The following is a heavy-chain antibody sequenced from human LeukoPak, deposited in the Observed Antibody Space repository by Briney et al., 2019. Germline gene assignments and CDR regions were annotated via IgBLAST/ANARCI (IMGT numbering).Heavy chain of an antibody. CDR3: ARDSSSWYRSVDY. V-gene: IGHV3-33*01. D-gene: IGHD6-13*01. Sequence: GGSLRLSCAASGFTFSSYGMHWVRQAPGKGLEWVAVIWYGGSNKYYADSVKGRFTISRDNSKNTLYLQMNSLRAEDTAVYYCARDSSSWYRSVDYWGQGTLVTVSS. J-gene: IGHJ4*02. CDR2: IWYGGSNK. CDR1: GFTFSSYG.